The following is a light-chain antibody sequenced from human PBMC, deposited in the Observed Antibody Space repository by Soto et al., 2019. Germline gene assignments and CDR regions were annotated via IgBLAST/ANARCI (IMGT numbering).Light chain of an antibody. CDR3: QPYNNWPLT. Sequence: EIVLTQSPGTLSLSPGERATLSCRASQSVSSNLAWYQQKPGQAPRLLIYGASTRATGVPTRFSGIRSGAEFTLTINSLQSEDFAVYYCQPYNNWPLTFGGGTKVDIK. J-gene: IGKJ4*01. CDR1: QSVSSN. V-gene: IGKV3-15*01. CDR2: GAS.